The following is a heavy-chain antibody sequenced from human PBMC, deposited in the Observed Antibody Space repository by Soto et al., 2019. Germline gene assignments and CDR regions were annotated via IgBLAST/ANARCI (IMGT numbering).Heavy chain of an antibody. V-gene: IGHV4-61*01. CDR3: ARDFAYFDS. CDR2: VYHTGRT. J-gene: IGHJ4*02. Sequence: SETLSLTCTVSGGSFKSGSYSWSWLRQPPGKGLEWIGYVYHTGRTSYNPSLKSRVSISMDTSKNQFSLNLDSVTAADTAVYFCARDFAYFDSWGQGTLVTVSS. D-gene: IGHD3-3*01. CDR1: GGSFKSGSYS.